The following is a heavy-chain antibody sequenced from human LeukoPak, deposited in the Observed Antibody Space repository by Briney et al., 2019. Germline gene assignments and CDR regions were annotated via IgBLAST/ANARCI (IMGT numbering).Heavy chain of an antibody. Sequence: ASVKVSCKASGYTFTGYYMHWLRQAPGQGLEWMGWINPNSGGTNYAQKFQGRVTMTRDTSISTAYMELSRLRSDDTAVYYCARGIQLWFFLDYWGQGTLVTVSS. CDR2: INPNSGGT. D-gene: IGHD5-18*01. J-gene: IGHJ4*02. CDR1: GYTFTGYY. CDR3: ARGIQLWFFLDY. V-gene: IGHV1-2*02.